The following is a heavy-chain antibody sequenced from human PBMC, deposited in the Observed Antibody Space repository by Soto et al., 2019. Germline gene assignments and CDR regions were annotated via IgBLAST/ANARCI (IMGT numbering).Heavy chain of an antibody. D-gene: IGHD5-12*01. V-gene: IGHV3-9*01. J-gene: IGHJ3*02. CDR3: AKDIAPYSGYDYGAFDI. CDR1: GFTFSRYA. CDR2: ISWNGGSI. Sequence: GGSLRLSCEVSGFTFSRYAMSWVRQAPGKGLEWVSGISWNGGSIGYADSVKGRFTISRDNAKNSLYLQMNSLRAEDTALYYCAKDIAPYSGYDYGAFDIWGQGTMVTVSS.